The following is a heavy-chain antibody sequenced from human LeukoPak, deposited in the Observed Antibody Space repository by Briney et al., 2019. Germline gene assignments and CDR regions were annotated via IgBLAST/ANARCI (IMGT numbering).Heavy chain of an antibody. D-gene: IGHD1-1*01. J-gene: IGHJ3*02. CDR2: INPNSGGT. CDR1: GYTFTGYY. V-gene: IGHV1-2*02. CDR3: ARDEYTDAFDI. Sequence: ASVKVSCKASGYTFTGYYMHWVRQAPGQGLEWMGWINPNSGGTNYAQKFRGRVTMTRDTSISTAFMELSRLRSDDTAVYYCARDEYTDAFDIWGQGTMVTVSS.